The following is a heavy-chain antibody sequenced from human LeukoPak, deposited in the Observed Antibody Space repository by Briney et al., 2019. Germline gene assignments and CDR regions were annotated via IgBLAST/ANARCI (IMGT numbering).Heavy chain of an antibody. D-gene: IGHD3-16*01. CDR1: GFTFSSYA. J-gene: IGHJ5*02. Sequence: GGSLRLSCAASGFTFSSYAMSWVRQAPGKGLEWVSAISGSGGSTYYADSVKGRFTISRDNSKNTLYLQMNGLRAEDTAVYYCARGGGENWFDPWGQGTLVTVSS. CDR2: ISGSGGST. CDR3: ARGGGENWFDP. V-gene: IGHV3-23*01.